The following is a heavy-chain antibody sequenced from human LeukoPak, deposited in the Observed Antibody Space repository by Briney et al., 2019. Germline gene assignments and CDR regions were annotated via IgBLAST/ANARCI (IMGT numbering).Heavy chain of an antibody. D-gene: IGHD2-21*02. J-gene: IGHJ4*02. V-gene: IGHV5-51*01. CDR1: GYSFTSYW. Sequence: GESLKISCKGSGYSFTSYWIGWVRQMPGKGLEWMGIIYPGDSDTRYSPSFQGQVTISADKSISTAYLQWSSLKASDTAMYYCARRLAYCGGDCYNSNGSYFDYWGQGTLVTVSS. CDR2: IYPGDSDT. CDR3: ARRLAYCGGDCYNSNGSYFDY.